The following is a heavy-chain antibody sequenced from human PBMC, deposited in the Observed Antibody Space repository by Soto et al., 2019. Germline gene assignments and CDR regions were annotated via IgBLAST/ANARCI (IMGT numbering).Heavy chain of an antibody. CDR1: GFSLRTSGVG. D-gene: IGHD2-21*02. CDR2: IYWDNDK. J-gene: IGHJ6*02. CDR3: AQSRCGGDCVRSSPSHYYCGVDV. Sequence: QITLKESGPTLVKPTQTLTLTCTFSGFSLRTSGVGVGWIRQPPGKTLEWLALIYWDNDKRYSPSLRSRLTITKDTSENHVALTMTNIDPVDRAKYYCAQSRCGGDCVRSSPSHYYCGVDVWGQGTTVTVSS. V-gene: IGHV2-5*02.